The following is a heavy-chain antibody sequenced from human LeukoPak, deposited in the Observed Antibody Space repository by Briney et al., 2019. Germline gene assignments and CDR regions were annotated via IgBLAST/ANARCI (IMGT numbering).Heavy chain of an antibody. V-gene: IGHV3-74*01. Sequence: GGSLRLSCAASGFTFSSYWMHWVRQAPGKGLVWVSRTNSDGSSTSYADSVKGRFTISRDNAKNTLYLQMNSLRAEDTAVYYCARAAYGYFNYWGQGTLVTVSS. D-gene: IGHD5-18*01. CDR1: GFTFSSYW. CDR3: ARAAYGYFNY. CDR2: TNSDGSST. J-gene: IGHJ4*02.